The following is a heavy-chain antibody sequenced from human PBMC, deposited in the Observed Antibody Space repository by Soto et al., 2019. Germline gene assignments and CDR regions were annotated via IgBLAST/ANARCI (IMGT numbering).Heavy chain of an antibody. CDR3: ARDPGSIAVAGTI. CDR2: ISYDGGRK. V-gene: IGHV3-30*03. Sequence: PGGSLRLSCAASGFTFNTYGMTWVRQAPGKGLEWVAVISYDGGRKFYADSVKGRFTISRDNSKNTVYLQVNSLRGEDTAVYYCARDPGSIAVAGTIWGQGTLVTVSS. CDR1: GFTFNTYG. D-gene: IGHD6-19*01. J-gene: IGHJ4*02.